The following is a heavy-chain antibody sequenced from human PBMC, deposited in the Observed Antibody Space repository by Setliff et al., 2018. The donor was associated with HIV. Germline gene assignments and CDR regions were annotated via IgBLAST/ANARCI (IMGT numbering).Heavy chain of an antibody. D-gene: IGHD6-13*01. CDR3: RAAVGGTYYFDY. V-gene: IGHV3-23*01. CDR1: GFIFNSYG. CDR2: TDNTGDIT. Sequence: PGGSLRLSCAASGFIFNSYGMSWVRQGPGKGLEWISSTDNTGDITLYADSVKGRFTISRDNYKNTLYLQMNNLRVEDTAVYYCRAAVGGTYYFDYWGRGTLVTVSS. J-gene: IGHJ4*02.